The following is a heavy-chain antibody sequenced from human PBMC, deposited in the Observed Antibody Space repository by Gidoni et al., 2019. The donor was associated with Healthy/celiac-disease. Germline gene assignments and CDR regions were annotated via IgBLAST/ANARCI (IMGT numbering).Heavy chain of an antibody. V-gene: IGHV4-39*01. Sequence: QLQLQESGPGLVKPSETLSLTCAVAGGSISSSSYYWGWIRQPPGKGLEWIGSIYYNGSTYDNPSRKRRVTISVDTSKNQFSLKLSSVTAADTAVYYCARSGQWQGTFVSGMDVWGQGTTVTVSS. CDR1: GGSISSSSYY. J-gene: IGHJ6*02. CDR2: IYYNGST. CDR3: ARSGQWQGTFVSGMDV. D-gene: IGHD6-19*01.